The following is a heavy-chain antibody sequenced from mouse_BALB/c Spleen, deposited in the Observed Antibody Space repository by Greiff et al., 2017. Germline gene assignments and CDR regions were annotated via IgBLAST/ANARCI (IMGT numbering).Heavy chain of an antibody. CDR3: ARFDYDGAWFAY. CDR2: ISYSGST. V-gene: IGHV3-2*02. Sequence: DVKLVESGPGLVKPSQSLSLTCTVTGYSITSDYAWNWIRQFPGNKLEWMGYISYSGSTSYNPSLKSRISITRDTSKNQFFLQLNSVTTEDTATYYCARFDYDGAWFAYWGQGTLVTVSA. J-gene: IGHJ3*01. CDR1: GYSITSDYA. D-gene: IGHD2-4*01.